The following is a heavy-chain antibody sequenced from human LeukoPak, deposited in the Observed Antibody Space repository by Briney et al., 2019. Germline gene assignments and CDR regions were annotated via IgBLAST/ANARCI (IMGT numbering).Heavy chain of an antibody. D-gene: IGHD4-17*01. CDR2: VKQDGSEK. CDR3: ARPTTVGSLFDY. J-gene: IGHJ4*02. CDR1: GFTFSDYW. V-gene: IGHV3-7*01. Sequence: PGGSLRLSCAASGFTFSDYWMSWVRQAPGKGLEWVANVKQDGSEKFYVDSVKGRFTISRDNAKNSLYLQMNSLRVEDTAVYYCARPTTVGSLFDYWAREPWSPSPQ.